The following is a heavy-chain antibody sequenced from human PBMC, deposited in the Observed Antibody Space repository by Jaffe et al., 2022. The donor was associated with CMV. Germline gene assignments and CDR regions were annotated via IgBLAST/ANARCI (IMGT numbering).Heavy chain of an antibody. V-gene: IGHV5-51*01. CDR2: FYPGNSDT. CDR3: IRTSLEWGYRPDY. D-gene: IGHD1-7*01. J-gene: IGHJ4*02. CDR1: GYSFISHW. Sequence: EVRLVQSGAEVKKPGESLKISCKGSGYSFISHWIGWVRQLPGEGLEWMGIFYPGNSDTKYSPSFQGQVTISVDNSINTAYLQWSSLKASDTAMYYCIRTSLEWGYRPDYWGQGTLVTVSS.